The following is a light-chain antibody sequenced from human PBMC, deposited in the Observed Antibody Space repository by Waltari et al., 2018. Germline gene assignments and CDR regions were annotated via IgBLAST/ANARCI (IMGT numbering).Light chain of an antibody. V-gene: IGKV1-39*01. J-gene: IGKJ2*01. CDR1: QHVGTY. Sequence: DIQFTQSPSSLYESVGNRVTVHCRASQHVGTYLTWYQQQPGKAPKLLIYAASSLTTGVPSRFSGSGSGTEFSLTISSLQPEDFAAYYCQQGYNSPPTFGQGTKLESK. CDR2: AAS. CDR3: QQGYNSPPT.